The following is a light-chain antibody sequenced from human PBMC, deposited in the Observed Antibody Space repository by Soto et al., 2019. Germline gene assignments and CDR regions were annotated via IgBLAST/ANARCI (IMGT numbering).Light chain of an antibody. V-gene: IGKV3-20*01. J-gene: IGKJ1*01. CDR2: GAS. Sequence: EIVLTQSPGTLSLSPGERATLSCRASQSVTNRYLAWYRQKPGQAPRLLIFGASIRDTGIPDRFSGSGSGTAFPLTINRLEPEDLAVYYCQHYGSPPGTFGQGTKVEIK. CDR1: QSVTNRY. CDR3: QHYGSPPGT.